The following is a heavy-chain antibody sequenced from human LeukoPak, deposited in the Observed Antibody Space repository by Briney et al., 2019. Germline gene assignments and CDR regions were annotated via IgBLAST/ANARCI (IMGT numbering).Heavy chain of an antibody. CDR2: INHSGST. V-gene: IGHV4-30-2*01. J-gene: IGHJ6*02. CDR1: GASISSGGYC. CDR3: ARVRGQLSILNYYYCYGMDV. D-gene: IGHD6-6*01. Sequence: PSQTLSLTCTVSGASISSGGYCWSWIRQPPGKGLEWIGEINHSGSTNYNPSLKSRVTISVDTSKNQFSLKLSSVTAADTAVYYCARVRGQLSILNYYYCYGMDVWGQGTTVTVSS.